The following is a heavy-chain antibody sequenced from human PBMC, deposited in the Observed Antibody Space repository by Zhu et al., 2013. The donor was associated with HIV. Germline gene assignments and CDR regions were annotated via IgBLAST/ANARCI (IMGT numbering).Heavy chain of an antibody. Sequence: VQLVESGGGVVQPGRSLRLSCAASGFTFSSYGMHWVRQAPGKGLEWVAVISYDGSNKYYADSVKGRFTISRDNSKNTLYLQMNSLRAEDTAVYYCANLVSPVTPVFDYWGQGTLVTVSS. D-gene: IGHD4-17*01. CDR3: ANLVSPVTPVFDY. V-gene: IGHV3-30*18. CDR1: GFTFSSYG. CDR2: ISYDGSNK. J-gene: IGHJ4*02.